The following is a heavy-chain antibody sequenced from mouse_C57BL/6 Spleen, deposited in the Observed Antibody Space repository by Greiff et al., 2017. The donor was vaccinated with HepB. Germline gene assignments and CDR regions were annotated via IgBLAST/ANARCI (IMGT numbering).Heavy chain of an antibody. V-gene: IGHV5-17*01. J-gene: IGHJ4*01. D-gene: IGHD2-4*01. CDR1: GFTFSDYG. CDR2: ISSGSSTI. Sequence: EVQLVESGGGLVKPGGSLKLSCAASGFTFSDYGMHWVRQAPEKGLEWVAYISSGSSTIYYADTVKGRFPISRDNSKNTLFLQMTSLRSEDTAMYYCARGRLRPPKDYWGQGTSVTVSS. CDR3: ARGRLRPPKDY.